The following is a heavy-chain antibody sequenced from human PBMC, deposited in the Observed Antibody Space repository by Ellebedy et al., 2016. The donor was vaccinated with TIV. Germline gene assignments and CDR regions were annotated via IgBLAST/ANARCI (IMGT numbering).Heavy chain of an antibody. Sequence: ASVKVSCKASGYTFTSYYMHWVRQAPGQGLEWMGIINPSGGSTSYAQTLQGRVTMTRDTSTSTVYMELSSLRSEDTAVYYCASGRGADSSGWYGAFDIWGQGTMVTVSS. CDR3: ASGRGADSSGWYGAFDI. J-gene: IGHJ3*02. CDR2: INPSGGST. V-gene: IGHV1-46*04. D-gene: IGHD6-19*01. CDR1: GYTFTSYY.